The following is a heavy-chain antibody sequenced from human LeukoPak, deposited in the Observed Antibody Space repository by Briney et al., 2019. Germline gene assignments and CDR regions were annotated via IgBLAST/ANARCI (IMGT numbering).Heavy chain of an antibody. D-gene: IGHD3-10*01. CDR1: GGSISSSSYY. CDR3: ARGAYYYGSGSYYTN. CDR2: IYYSGST. Sequence: PSETLSLTCTVSGGSISSSSYYWGWIRQPPGKGLEWIGSIYYSGSTYYNPSLKSRVTISVDTSKNQFSLKLSSVTAADTAVYYCARGAYYYGSGSYYTNWGQGTLVTVSS. J-gene: IGHJ4*02. V-gene: IGHV4-39*01.